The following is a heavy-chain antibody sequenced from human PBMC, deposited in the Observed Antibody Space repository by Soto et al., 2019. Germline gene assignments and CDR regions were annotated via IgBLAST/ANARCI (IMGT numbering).Heavy chain of an antibody. V-gene: IGHV3-48*02. CDR1: GFTFSSYS. J-gene: IGHJ4*02. CDR2: IHSSSSTI. Sequence: VQLVESGGGLVQPGGSLRLSCAASGFTFSSYSMSWVRQAPGKGLQWVSYIHSSSSTIKYADSVKGRFTISRDNAKNSLYLQMNSLRDEDTAVYYCAKITTSNYGPFDYWGQGTLVTVSS. D-gene: IGHD4-4*01. CDR3: AKITTSNYGPFDY.